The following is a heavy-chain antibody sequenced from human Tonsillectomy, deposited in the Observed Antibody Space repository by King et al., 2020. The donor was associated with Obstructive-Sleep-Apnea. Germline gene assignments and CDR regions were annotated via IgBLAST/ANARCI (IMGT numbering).Heavy chain of an antibody. D-gene: IGHD2-2*03. J-gene: IGHJ6*02. CDR3: ARLDIEYSYRYGMDV. CDR1: GGSIVSSSYY. V-gene: IGHV4-39*07. Sequence: LQLQESCPGLVKPSETLSLTCTVSGGSIVSSSYYWGGIRQPPGKGLVWIGSINISGSTYYNPSLRSRVSISVDTSKNQLSLRLTSVTAADTAVYYCARLDIEYSYRYGMDVWGQGTTVTVSS. CDR2: INISGST.